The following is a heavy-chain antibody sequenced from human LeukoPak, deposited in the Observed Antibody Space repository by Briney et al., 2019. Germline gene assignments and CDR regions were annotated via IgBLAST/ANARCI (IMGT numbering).Heavy chain of an antibody. Sequence: ASVKVSCKASGYTFTSYGISWVRQAPGQGLEWMGWISAYNGNTNHAQKLQGRVTMTTDTSTSTAHMELRSLRSDDTAVYYCARGRCSSSCSNWFDPWGQGTLVTVSS. CDR3: ARGRCSSSCSNWFDP. D-gene: IGHD6-13*01. V-gene: IGHV1-18*01. J-gene: IGHJ5*02. CDR1: GYTFTSYG. CDR2: ISAYNGNT.